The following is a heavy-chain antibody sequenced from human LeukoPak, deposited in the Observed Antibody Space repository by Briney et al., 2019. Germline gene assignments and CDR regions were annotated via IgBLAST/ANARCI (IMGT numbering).Heavy chain of an antibody. CDR1: GFTFSSYS. Sequence: GGSLRLSCAASGFTFSSYSMNWVRQAPGKGLEWVSSISSSSSYIYYADSVKGRFTISRDNAKNSLYLQMNSLRAEDTAVYYCARDPNWDVVATAIQYDYWGQGTLVTVSS. CDR2: ISSSSSYI. J-gene: IGHJ4*02. D-gene: IGHD2-21*02. V-gene: IGHV3-21*01. CDR3: ARDPNWDVVATAIQYDY.